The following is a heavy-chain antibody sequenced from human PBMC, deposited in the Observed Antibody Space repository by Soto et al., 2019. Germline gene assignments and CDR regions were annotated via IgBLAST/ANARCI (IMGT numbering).Heavy chain of an antibody. V-gene: IGHV4-4*07. D-gene: IGHD2-15*01. Sequence: SVTLCVTCSVSGVSMSRYYWNWSRQPTGKGLEWIGRIYSRGDPTDNPSLKSRVTMLVDTSKNEFSLTLNSVTAADTAVYYCACIREDIHYGMDVWGTGSTVTVSS. CDR2: IYSRGDP. J-gene: IGHJ6*03. CDR3: ACIREDIHYGMDV. CDR1: GVSMSRYY.